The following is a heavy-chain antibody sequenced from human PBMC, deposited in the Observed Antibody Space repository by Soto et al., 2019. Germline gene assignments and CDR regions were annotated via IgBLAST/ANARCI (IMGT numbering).Heavy chain of an antibody. V-gene: IGHV1-69*06. J-gene: IGHJ5*02. CDR2: IIPIFGTA. Sequence: QVQLVQSGAEVKKPGSSVKVSCKASGGTFSSYAISWVRQAPGQGLEWMGGIIPIFGTANYAQKFKGRVTITADKSTSTAYMELSSLRSEDTAVYYCARDLEVVAATTYNWFDPWGQGTLVTVSS. D-gene: IGHD2-15*01. CDR3: ARDLEVVAATTYNWFDP. CDR1: GGTFSSYA.